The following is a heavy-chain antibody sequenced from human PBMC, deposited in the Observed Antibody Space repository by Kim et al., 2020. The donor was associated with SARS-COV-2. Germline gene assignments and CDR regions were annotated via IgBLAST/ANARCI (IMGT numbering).Heavy chain of an antibody. D-gene: IGHD2-2*01. Sequence: SCKGRFTSSRENSKNPLHLQMNSLRAEDTAVYYCARERWYQLLRRYGMDVWGQGTTVTVSS. V-gene: IGHV3-30*07. CDR3: ARERWYQLLRRYGMDV. J-gene: IGHJ6*02.